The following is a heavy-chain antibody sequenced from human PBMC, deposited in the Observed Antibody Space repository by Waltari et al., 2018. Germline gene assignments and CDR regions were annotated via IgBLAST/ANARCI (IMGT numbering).Heavy chain of an antibody. V-gene: IGHV1-3*01. CDR2: INVGKGNT. CDR1: GYPFTSYV. Sequence: QVQLVQSGAEVKKPGASVKVSCKASGYPFTSYVIYWVRQAPGQRPEWMGWINVGKGNTKHSQKFQDRVTITREPSATTAYMALSSLTSEDTAVYYCTRDRVGYCSGGTCYSRWFDPWGQGTLVTVSS. D-gene: IGHD2-15*01. J-gene: IGHJ5*02. CDR3: TRDRVGYCSGGTCYSRWFDP.